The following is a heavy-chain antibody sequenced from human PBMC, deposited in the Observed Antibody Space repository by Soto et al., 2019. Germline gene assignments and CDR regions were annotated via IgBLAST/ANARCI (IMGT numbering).Heavy chain of an antibody. D-gene: IGHD3-22*01. CDR2: ISGSGGST. V-gene: IGHV3-23*01. J-gene: IGHJ4*02. CDR3: AKEGYYDSSGYQNFDY. CDR1: GFTFSSYA. Sequence: GGSLRLSCAASGFTFSSYAMSWVRQAPGKGLEWVSAISGSGGSTYYADSVKGRFTISRDNSKNTLYLQMNSLRAEDTAVYYCAKEGYYDSSGYQNFDYWGQGTLVTVS.